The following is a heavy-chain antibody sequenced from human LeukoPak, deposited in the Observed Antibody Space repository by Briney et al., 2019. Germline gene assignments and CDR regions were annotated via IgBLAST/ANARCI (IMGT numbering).Heavy chain of an antibody. CDR2: IYTSGST. V-gene: IGHV4-4*07. D-gene: IGHD3-22*01. CDR1: GGSISSYY. J-gene: IGHJ5*02. Sequence: SETLSLTCTVSGGSISSYYWSWIRQPAGKGLEWIGRIYTSGSTNYNPSLKGRVTISLDRSNNQFSLKLNFVTAADTAVYYCARAFDSGHYQHKGFDPWGHGTLVTVSS. CDR3: ARAFDSGHYQHKGFDP.